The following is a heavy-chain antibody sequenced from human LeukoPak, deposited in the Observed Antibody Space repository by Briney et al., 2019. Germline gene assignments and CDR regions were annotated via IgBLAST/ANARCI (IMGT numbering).Heavy chain of an antibody. CDR2: ISYDGSNK. CDR1: GFTFSSYG. J-gene: IGHJ4*02. D-gene: IGHD2-15*01. Sequence: PGRSLRLSCAASGFTFSSYGMHWVRQAPGKGLEWVAVISYDGSNKYYADSVKGRSTISRDNSKNTLYLQMNSLRAEDTAVYYCAKDRGYCSGDSCYYFDYWGQGTLVTVSS. CDR3: AKDRGYCSGDSCYYFDY. V-gene: IGHV3-30*18.